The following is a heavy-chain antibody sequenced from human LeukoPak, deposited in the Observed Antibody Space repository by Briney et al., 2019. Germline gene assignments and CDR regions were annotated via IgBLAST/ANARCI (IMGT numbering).Heavy chain of an antibody. CDR2: INPNSGGP. D-gene: IGHD5-24*01. J-gene: IGHJ4*02. CDR1: GYTFTAHY. V-gene: IGHV1-2*02. CDR3: ARVRRDGYNY. Sequence: GASVKVSCKASGYTFTAHYIHWVRQAPGQGFEWMGWINPNSGGPNYAQKFQGRVTMTRDTSISTAYMELSRLRSDDTAVYYCARVRRDGYNYWGQGTLVTVSS.